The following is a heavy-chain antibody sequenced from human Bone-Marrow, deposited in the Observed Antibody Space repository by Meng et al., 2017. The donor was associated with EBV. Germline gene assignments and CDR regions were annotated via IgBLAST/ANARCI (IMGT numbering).Heavy chain of an antibody. CDR1: GFTFSNAW. CDR2: IHSVGNA. D-gene: IGHD2-2*01. Sequence: EGHVVESGGGLVKPGGSLRPACAASGFTFSNAWMSWVRQPPGRGLEWVSVIHSVGNAYYADSVRGRFTLSRDNSKNTLYLRMNYLRAEDTAVYYCARSYGSTLDWFDPWGQGTLVTVSS. V-gene: IGHV3-66*01. J-gene: IGHJ5*02. CDR3: ARSYGSTLDWFDP.